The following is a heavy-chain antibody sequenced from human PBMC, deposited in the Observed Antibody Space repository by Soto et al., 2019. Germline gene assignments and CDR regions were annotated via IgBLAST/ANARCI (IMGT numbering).Heavy chain of an antibody. CDR3: ALGIFGVVHPPWYFDL. Sequence: QVQLVQSGAEVKKRGSSVKVSCKASGGTFSSYAISWVRQGPGQGLEWMGGIIPIFGTANYAQKCQGRVTITADESTSTAYMELISLRSEDTAVYYCALGIFGVVHPPWYFDLWGRGTLVTVSS. D-gene: IGHD3-3*01. CDR1: GGTFSSYA. V-gene: IGHV1-69*01. J-gene: IGHJ2*01. CDR2: IIPIFGTA.